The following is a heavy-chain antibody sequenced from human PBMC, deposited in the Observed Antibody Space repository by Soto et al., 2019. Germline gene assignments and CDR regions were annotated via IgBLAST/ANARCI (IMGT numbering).Heavy chain of an antibody. CDR2: INPKSGGT. V-gene: IGHV1-2*04. J-gene: IGHJ6*02. CDR3: ARGDSTDCSNGVCSFFYNHDMDV. Sequence: ASVKVSCKASGYSFTDYHIHWVRQAPGQGLEWLGRINPKSGGTSTAQKFQGWVTMTTDTSISTASMGLTRLTSDDTAIHYCARGDSTDCSNGVCSFFYNHDMDVWGQGTTVTVSS. D-gene: IGHD2-8*01. CDR1: GYSFTDYH.